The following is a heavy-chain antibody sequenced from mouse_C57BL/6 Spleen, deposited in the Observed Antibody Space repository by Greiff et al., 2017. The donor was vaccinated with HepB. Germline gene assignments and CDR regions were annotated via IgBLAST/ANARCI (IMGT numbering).Heavy chain of an antibody. CDR2: INPSSGYT. V-gene: IGHV1-4*01. Sequence: QVQLKESGAELARPGASVKMSCKASGYTFTSYTMHWVKQRPGQGLEWIGYINPSSGYTKYNQKFKDKATLTADKSSSTAYMQLSSLTSEDSAVYYCARDVTTEGMDYWGQGTSVTVSS. CDR3: ARDVTTEGMDY. D-gene: IGHD1-1*01. J-gene: IGHJ4*01. CDR1: GYTFTSYT.